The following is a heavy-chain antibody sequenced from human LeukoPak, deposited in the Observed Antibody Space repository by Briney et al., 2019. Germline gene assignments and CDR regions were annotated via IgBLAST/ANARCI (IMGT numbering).Heavy chain of an antibody. V-gene: IGHV3-30*02. J-gene: IGHJ4*02. CDR2: IRYDGSNK. Sequence: GGSLRLSCAASGFTFSSYGMHWVRQAPGKGLEWVAFIRYDGSNKYYADSVKGRFTISRDNSKNTLYLQMNSLRAEDTAVYYCAKDRGESYFRGFDYWGQGTLVTVSS. CDR1: GFTFSSYG. CDR3: AKDRGESYFRGFDY. D-gene: IGHD1-26*01.